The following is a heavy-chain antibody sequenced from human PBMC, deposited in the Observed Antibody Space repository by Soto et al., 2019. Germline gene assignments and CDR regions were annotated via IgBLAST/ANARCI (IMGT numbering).Heavy chain of an antibody. CDR2: IYYAVIT. CDR3: ARRIVATETFDY. V-gene: IGHV4-59*08. CDR1: CGSMISYY. J-gene: IGHJ4*02. D-gene: IGHD5-12*01. Sequence: SETLSLTCTVACGSMISYYWSWIRQPPGSGLYCIGFIYYAVITKXXPSLNSRXXISVDTSKNHXSLTVTSVTAAYTAFYYCARRIVATETFDYWCQGTLVTVSS.